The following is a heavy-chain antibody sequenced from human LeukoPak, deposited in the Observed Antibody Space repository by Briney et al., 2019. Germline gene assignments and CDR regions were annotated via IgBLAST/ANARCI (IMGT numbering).Heavy chain of an antibody. CDR3: ATARNFRFEY. D-gene: IGHD1-7*01. J-gene: IGHJ4*02. Sequence: PGGSLRLSCATSGLTFRTTWMHWVRHAPGKGLMWVSRMNGEGTTIDYADSVKGRFTVSRDYAKNTLFLQMNNLRTEDTALYFCATARNFRFEYWGQGSLVIVPA. CDR1: GLTFRTTW. V-gene: IGHV3-74*01. CDR2: MNGEGTTI.